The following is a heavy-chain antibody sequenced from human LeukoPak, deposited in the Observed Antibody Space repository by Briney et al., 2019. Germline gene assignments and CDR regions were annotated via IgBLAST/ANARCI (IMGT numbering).Heavy chain of an antibody. CDR1: GFTVSSNY. D-gene: IGHD6-13*01. Sequence: GGSLRLSCAASGFTVSSNYMNWVRQAPGKGLEWVSVIYSGGSTYYADSVKGRFTISRDNSRNTLYLQMNSLRAEDTAVYYCARGGGSSWYYYWGHGTLVTVSS. V-gene: IGHV3-53*01. CDR2: IYSGGST. J-gene: IGHJ4*01. CDR3: ARGGGSSWYYY.